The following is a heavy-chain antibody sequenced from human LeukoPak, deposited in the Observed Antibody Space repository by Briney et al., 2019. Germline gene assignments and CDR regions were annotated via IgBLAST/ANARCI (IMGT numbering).Heavy chain of an antibody. CDR2: ISYDGSNK. Sequence: GRSLRLSCAASGFTFSSYAMHWVRQAPGKGLEWVAVISYDGSNKYYADSVKDRFTISRDNSKNTLYLQMNSLRAEDTAVYYCARNGESSGYLTDFDYWGQGTLVTVSS. CDR1: GFTFSSYA. D-gene: IGHD3-22*01. CDR3: ARNGESSGYLTDFDY. V-gene: IGHV3-30-3*01. J-gene: IGHJ4*02.